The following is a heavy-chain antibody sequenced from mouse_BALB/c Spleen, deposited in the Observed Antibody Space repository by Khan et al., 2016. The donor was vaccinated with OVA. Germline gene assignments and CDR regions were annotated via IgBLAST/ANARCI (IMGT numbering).Heavy chain of an antibody. J-gene: IGHJ1*01. Sequence: VQLKESGPGLVKPSQTMSLTCTVTGISITSGNYRWSWIRQFPGNKLEWIGNIYYSGTVTYNPSLTSRTTITRDTSKNQFFLEMNSLTAEDTATYYCARDYGSLYWYFDVWGAGTTVTVSS. CDR3: ARDYGSLYWYFDV. V-gene: IGHV3-5*02. CDR1: GISITSGNYR. CDR2: IYYSGTV. D-gene: IGHD1-1*01.